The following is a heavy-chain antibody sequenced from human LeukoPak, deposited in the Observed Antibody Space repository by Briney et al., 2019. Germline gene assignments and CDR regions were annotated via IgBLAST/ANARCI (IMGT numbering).Heavy chain of an antibody. CDR2: VNPNSGGT. D-gene: IGHD2-15*01. V-gene: IGHV1/OR15-1*02. Sequence: ASVKVSCKASGYIFTDYYMHWVRQAPGQELGWMGRVNPNSGGTNYAQKFQGRVTMTRDTSISTAYTELSSLRSEDTAVYYCARDRSESGGSCLDYWGQGTLVTVSS. CDR1: GYIFTDYY. J-gene: IGHJ4*02. CDR3: ARDRSESGGSCLDY.